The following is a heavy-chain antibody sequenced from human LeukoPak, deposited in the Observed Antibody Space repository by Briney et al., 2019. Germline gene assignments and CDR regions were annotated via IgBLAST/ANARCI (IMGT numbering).Heavy chain of an antibody. D-gene: IGHD5-24*01. V-gene: IGHV3-49*03. CDR2: IRSKAYGGAT. J-gene: IGHJ4*02. CDR3: TRGGQERWLQFSPFDY. Sequence: LGGPLRLSCAASGFTFGDYAMSWFRQAPGKGLEWVGFIRSKAYGGATEYAASVKGRFTISRDDSKSIAYLQMNSLKTEDTAVYYCTRGGQERWLQFSPFDYWGQGTLVTVSS. CDR1: GFTFGDYA.